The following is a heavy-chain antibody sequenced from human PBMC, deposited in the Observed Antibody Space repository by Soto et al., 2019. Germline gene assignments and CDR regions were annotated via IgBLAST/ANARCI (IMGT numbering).Heavy chain of an antibody. D-gene: IGHD4-17*01. CDR2: IYWDDDK. J-gene: IGHJ4*02. CDR3: AHKNDYGGNFDY. V-gene: IGHV2-5*02. CDR1: GFSLSTTGVG. Sequence: QITLKESGPTLVKPTQTLTLTCTFSGFSLSTTGVGVGWIRQPPGKALEWLALIYWDDDKRYSPSLKSRLTITKDTSKSQVVLTMTNMDPVDTATYYCAHKNDYGGNFDYWGQGTLVTVSS.